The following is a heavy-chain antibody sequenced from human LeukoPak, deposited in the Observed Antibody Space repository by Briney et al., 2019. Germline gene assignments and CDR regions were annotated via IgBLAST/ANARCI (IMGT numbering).Heavy chain of an antibody. CDR1: GYTFTSYA. CDR3: ARATTTRTRFDY. D-gene: IGHD4-17*01. V-gene: IGHV1-3*01. J-gene: IGHJ4*02. Sequence: GASVKVSCKASGYTFTSYAMHWVRQAPGQRLEWMGWINAGNGNTKYSQKFQGRVTITRDTSASTAYMELSSLRSEDTAVYYCARATTTRTRFDYWGQGALVTVSS. CDR2: INAGNGNT.